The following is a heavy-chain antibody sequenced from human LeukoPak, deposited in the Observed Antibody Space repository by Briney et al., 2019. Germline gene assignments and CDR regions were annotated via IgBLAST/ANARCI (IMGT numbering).Heavy chain of an antibody. CDR3: AKARYYDSSGPFDY. D-gene: IGHD3-22*01. J-gene: IGHJ4*02. V-gene: IGHV3-23*01. Sequence: GGPLRLSCAASGFTFSTYAMSWVRQAPGKGLEWVSSISGCATNTYYAASVKGRFTISRDKSKNTLDLQMNSLRAKDTAVYYCAKARYYDSSGPFDYWGQGTLVTVSS. CDR2: ISGCATNT. CDR1: GFTFSTYA.